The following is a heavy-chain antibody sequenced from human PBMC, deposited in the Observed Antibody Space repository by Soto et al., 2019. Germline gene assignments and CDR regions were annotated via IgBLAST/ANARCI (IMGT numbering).Heavy chain of an antibody. J-gene: IGHJ4*02. V-gene: IGHV3-53*02. CDR3: ARVGVTKKGDYY. CDR1: GFTVSSNY. D-gene: IGHD4-17*01. Sequence: EVQLVETGGGLIQPGGSLRLSCAASGFTVSSNYMSWVRQAPGKGLEWVSVINSGGSTYYADSVKGRFTISRDNSKNTLYLQMNSLRAEDTAVYYCARVGVTKKGDYYWGQGTLVTVSS. CDR2: INSGGST.